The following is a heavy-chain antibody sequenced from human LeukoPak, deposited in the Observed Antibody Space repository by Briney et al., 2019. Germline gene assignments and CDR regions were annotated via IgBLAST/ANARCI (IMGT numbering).Heavy chain of an antibody. CDR2: IKEDGSER. CDR3: ARVPGAYCGGDCYPDDY. V-gene: IGHV3-7*03. CDR1: AFIFSGHW. J-gene: IGHJ4*02. D-gene: IGHD2-21*02. Sequence: GGSLRLSCEGSAFIFSGHWMNWVRQTPGKGLEWVASIKEDGSERQYVDSVKGRFSISRDNTKGSLFLQLNSLRAEDTAVYYCARVPGAYCGGDCYPDDYWGQGTLVTVSS.